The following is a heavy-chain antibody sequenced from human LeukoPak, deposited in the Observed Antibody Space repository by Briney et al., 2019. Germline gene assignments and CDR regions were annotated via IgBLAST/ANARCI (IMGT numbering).Heavy chain of an antibody. J-gene: IGHJ4*02. D-gene: IGHD3-16*02. CDR2: IYSGGST. CDR3: ARALGELSSSPYY. CDR1: GLTVSSNH. V-gene: IGHV3-66*01. Sequence: GGSLRLSCAASGLTVSSNHMSWVRQAPGKGLEWVSVIYSGGSTHYTDSVKGGFTISRDNSKNMLYLQMNSLRAEDTAVYYCARALGELSSSPYYWGQGTLVTVSS.